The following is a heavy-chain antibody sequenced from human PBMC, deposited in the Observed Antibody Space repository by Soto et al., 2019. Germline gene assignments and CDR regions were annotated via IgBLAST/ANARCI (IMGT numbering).Heavy chain of an antibody. D-gene: IGHD1-1*01. Sequence: DLVESGGGLVKSGGSLRVSCTASGFTFSDCSMHWVRQAPGKGLEWVSSISPTSGAIYYADSVKGRFTISRDNAKNSLFLQMNSLRAEDTAVYSCARGSAHIQVQTFDYWGQGTLVTVSS. J-gene: IGHJ4*02. CDR1: GFTFSDCS. V-gene: IGHV3-21*01. CDR2: ISPTSGAI. CDR3: ARGSAHIQVQTFDY.